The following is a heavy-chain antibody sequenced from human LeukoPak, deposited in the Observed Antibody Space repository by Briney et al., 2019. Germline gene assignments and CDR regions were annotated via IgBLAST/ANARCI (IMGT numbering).Heavy chain of an antibody. CDR2: VSGSGERI. Sequence: GGSLRLSCAASGFTFSSSALTWVRQAPGKGLEWVSAVSGSGERIDYADSVKGRFTISRDNSKDTLFLQMSSLRAEDTAVYFCATGPPFDNWGQGTLVTVST. J-gene: IGHJ4*02. CDR3: ATGPPFDN. CDR1: GFTFSSSA. V-gene: IGHV3-23*01.